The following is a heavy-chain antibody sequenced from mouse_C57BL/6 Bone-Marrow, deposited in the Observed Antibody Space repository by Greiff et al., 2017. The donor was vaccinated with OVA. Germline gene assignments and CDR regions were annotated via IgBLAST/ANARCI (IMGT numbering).Heavy chain of an antibody. CDR3: ASYDGYSGAMDY. J-gene: IGHJ4*01. Sequence: VQLQQPGAELVKPGASVKMSCKASGYTFTSYWITWVKQRPGQGLEWIGDIYPGSGSTNYNEKFKSKATLTVDTSSSTAYMQLSSLTSEDSAVYYCASYDGYSGAMDYWGQGTSVTVSS. CDR1: GYTFTSYW. V-gene: IGHV1-55*01. CDR2: IYPGSGST. D-gene: IGHD2-3*01.